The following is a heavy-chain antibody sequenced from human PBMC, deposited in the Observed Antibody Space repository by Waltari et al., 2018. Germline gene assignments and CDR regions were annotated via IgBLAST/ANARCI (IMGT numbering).Heavy chain of an antibody. CDR3: ARYTRRTYYYDSSGYSNNWFDP. Sequence: QVQLQQWGAGLLKPSETLSLTCAVYGGSFSGYYWSWIRQPPGKGLEWIGEINHMGSTNYNPYRKSRVTKSVDTAKNQFSLKLSSVTAADTAVYYCARYTRRTYYYDSSGYSNNWFDPWGQGTLVTVSS. D-gene: IGHD3-22*01. CDR1: GGSFSGYY. V-gene: IGHV4-34*01. CDR2: INHMGST. J-gene: IGHJ5*02.